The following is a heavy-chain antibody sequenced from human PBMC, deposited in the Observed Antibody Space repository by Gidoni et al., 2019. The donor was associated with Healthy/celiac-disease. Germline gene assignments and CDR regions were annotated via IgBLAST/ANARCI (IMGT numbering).Heavy chain of an antibody. V-gene: IGHV4-59*01. Sequence: GPGLVKPSATLSLTCTVSGGSISSYYWSWIRQPPGKGLEWIGYIYYSGSTNSNPSLKSRVTISVDTSKNQFSRKLSSVTAADTAVYYCERAAPEQWLVLYMDVWGKGTTVTVSS. CDR3: ERAAPEQWLVLYMDV. J-gene: IGHJ6*03. D-gene: IGHD6-19*01. CDR2: IYYSGST. CDR1: GGSISSYY.